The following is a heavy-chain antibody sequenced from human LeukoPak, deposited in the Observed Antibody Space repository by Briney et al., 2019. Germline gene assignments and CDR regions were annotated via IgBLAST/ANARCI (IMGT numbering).Heavy chain of an antibody. V-gene: IGHV1-3*01. CDR1: GYTFTSYA. CDR3: AREGGHGYNFPDFDY. Sequence: ASVKVSCKASGYTFTSYAMHWVRQAPGQRLEWMGWINAGNGNTKYSQKFQGRVTITRDTSASTAYMELSRLMSDDTAVYYCAREGGHGYNFPDFDYWGQGTLVTVSS. J-gene: IGHJ4*02. D-gene: IGHD5-24*01. CDR2: INAGNGNT.